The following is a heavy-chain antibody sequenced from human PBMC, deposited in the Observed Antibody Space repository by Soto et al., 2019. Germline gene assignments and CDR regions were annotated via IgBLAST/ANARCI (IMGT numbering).Heavy chain of an antibody. CDR1: GGSFSGYY. V-gene: IGHV4-34*01. CDR3: ARRSGYYYYGMDV. CDR2: INHSGST. J-gene: IGHJ6*02. Sequence: SETLSLTCAVYGGSFSGYYWSWIRQPPGKGLEWIGEINHSGSTNYNPSLKSRVTISVDTSKNQFSLKLSSVTAADTAVYYCARRSGYYYYGMDVWGQGTTVNVSS. D-gene: IGHD3-3*01.